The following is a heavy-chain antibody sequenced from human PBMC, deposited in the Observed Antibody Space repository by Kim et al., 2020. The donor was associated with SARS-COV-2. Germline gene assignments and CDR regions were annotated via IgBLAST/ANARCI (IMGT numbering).Heavy chain of an antibody. CDR1: GLTFSAHA. J-gene: IGHJ4*02. D-gene: IGHD3-10*01. Sequence: GGSLRLSCAASGLTFSAHALHWVRQAPGKGLEWVAHIAYDGSHISYPDSVKGRFIISRDNTKSTLYLHMNSLRPEDTAVYYCLAEIGSRSFDHWGQGTLVTVSS. CDR2: IAYDGSHI. V-gene: IGHV3-30*04. CDR3: LAEIGSRSFDH.